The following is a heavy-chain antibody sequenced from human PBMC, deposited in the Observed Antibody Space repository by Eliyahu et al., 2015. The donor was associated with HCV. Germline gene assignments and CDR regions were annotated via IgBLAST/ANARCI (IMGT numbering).Heavy chain of an antibody. CDR1: GGSIXTYY. CDR2: IYYSGSX. J-gene: IGHJ5*02. V-gene: IGHV4-59*01. D-gene: IGHD6-19*01. CDR3: ASGGGGIAVAGTGGWFDP. Sequence: QVQLQESGPGLVKPSETLSLTCTXSGGSIXTYYWSWIRXPPGKGLGXIGYIYYSGSXNYNPSLKXRVTISVDTSKNQFSLKLSSVTAADTAVYYCASGGGGIAVAGTGGWFDPWGQGTLVTVSS.